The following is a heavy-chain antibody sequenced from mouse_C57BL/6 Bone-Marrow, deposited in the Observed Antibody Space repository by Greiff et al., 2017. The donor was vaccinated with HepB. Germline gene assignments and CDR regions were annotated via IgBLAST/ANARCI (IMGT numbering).Heavy chain of an antibody. CDR1: GYTFTSYW. CDR2: IHPNSGST. V-gene: IGHV1-64*01. J-gene: IGHJ3*01. Sequence: QVQLKQPGAELVKPGASVKMSCKASGYTFTSYWITWVKQRPGQGLEWIGMIHPNSGSTNYNEKFKSKATLTVDKSSSTAYMQLSSLTSEDSAVYYCARGYYSNYVGAWFAYWGQGTLVTVSA. CDR3: ARGYYSNYVGAWFAY. D-gene: IGHD2-5*01.